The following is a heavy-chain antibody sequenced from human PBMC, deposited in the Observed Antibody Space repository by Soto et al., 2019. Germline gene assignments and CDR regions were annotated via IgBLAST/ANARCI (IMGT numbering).Heavy chain of an antibody. CDR2: ISYDGSNK. CDR1: GFTFSSYG. D-gene: IGHD1-1*01. J-gene: IGHJ4*02. V-gene: IGHV3-30*18. Sequence: QVQLVESGGGVVQPGRSLRLSCAASGFTFSSYGMHWVRQAPGKRLEWVAVISYDGSNKYYADSVKGRFTISRDNSKNTLYLQMNSLRAEDTAVYYSAKSVYNWNDGFFDYWGQGTLVTVSS. CDR3: AKSVYNWNDGFFDY.